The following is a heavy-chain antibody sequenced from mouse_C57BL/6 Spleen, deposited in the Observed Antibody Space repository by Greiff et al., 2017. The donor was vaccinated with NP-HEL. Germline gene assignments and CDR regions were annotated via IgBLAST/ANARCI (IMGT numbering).Heavy chain of an antibody. CDR3: TTDSSGPAWFAY. V-gene: IGHV14-4*01. J-gene: IGHJ3*01. CDR2: IDPENGDT. D-gene: IGHD3-2*02. Sequence: EVQLQQSGAELVRPGASVKLSCTASGFNIKDDYMHWVKQRPEQGLEWIGWIDPENGDTEYASKFQGKATITADTSSNTAYLQLSSLTSEDTAVYYGTTDSSGPAWFAYGGQRTLVTVSA. CDR1: GFNIKDDY.